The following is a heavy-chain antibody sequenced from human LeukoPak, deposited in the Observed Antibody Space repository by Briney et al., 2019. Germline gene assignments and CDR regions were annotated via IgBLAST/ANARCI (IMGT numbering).Heavy chain of an antibody. CDR2: INPSGGST. Sequence: PGASVKVSCKASGYTFTSYYMHWVRQAPGQGLEWMGIINPSGGSTSYAQKFQGRVTMTRDTSTSTVYMELSSLRSEDTAVYYCARTYGFPPYSSSWYWAHDAFDIGGQGTMVTVSS. CDR3: ARTYGFPPYSSSWYWAHDAFDI. D-gene: IGHD6-13*01. V-gene: IGHV1-46*01. J-gene: IGHJ3*02. CDR1: GYTFTSYY.